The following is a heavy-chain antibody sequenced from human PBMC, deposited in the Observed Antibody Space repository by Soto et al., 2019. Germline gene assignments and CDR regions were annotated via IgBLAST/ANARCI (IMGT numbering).Heavy chain of an antibody. V-gene: IGHV4-59*08. J-gene: IGHJ4*02. CDR1: GGSISSYY. CDR3: ARSVARTTADY. D-gene: IGHD1-1*01. CDR2: IYYSGST. Sequence: SETLSLTCTVSGGSISSYYWSWIRQPPGKGLEWIGYIYYSGSTNYNPSLKSRVTISVDTSKNQFSLKLSSVTAADTAVYYCARSVARTTADYSGPGPLVIVSS.